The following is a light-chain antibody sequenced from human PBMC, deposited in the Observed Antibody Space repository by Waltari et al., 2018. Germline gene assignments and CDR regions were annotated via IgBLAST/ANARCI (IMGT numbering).Light chain of an antibody. V-gene: IGKV1-5*03. CDR3: QQYNNWYT. J-gene: IGKJ2*01. Sequence: DIQMTQFPSTLSASVGDRVTITCRASQSIGSWLAWYQQKPGEAPKVLIYKASILESGVPSRFSGSGSGTEFTLTISSLQSEDFAVYYCQQYNNWYTFGQGTKLEIK. CDR2: KAS. CDR1: QSIGSW.